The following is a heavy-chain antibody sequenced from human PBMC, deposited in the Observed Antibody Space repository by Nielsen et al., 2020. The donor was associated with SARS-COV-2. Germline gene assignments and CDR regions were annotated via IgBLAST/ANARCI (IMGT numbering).Heavy chain of an antibody. CDR3: ASEGRLGYCSSTSCDTNAFDI. CDR2: INPSGGST. J-gene: IGHJ3*02. D-gene: IGHD2-2*02. V-gene: IGHV1-46*01. Sequence: WVRQAPEQGLEWMGIINPSGGSTSYAQKFQGRVTMTRDTSTSTVYMELSSLRSEDTAVYYCASEGRLGYCSSTSCDTNAFDIWGQGTVVTVSS.